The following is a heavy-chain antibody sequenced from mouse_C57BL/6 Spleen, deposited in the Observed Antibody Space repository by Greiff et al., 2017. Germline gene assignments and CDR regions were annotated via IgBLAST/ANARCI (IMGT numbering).Heavy chain of an antibody. J-gene: IGHJ3*01. Sequence: VQLVESGGGLVKPGGSLKLSCAASGFTFSSYAMSWVRQTPEKRLEWVATISDGGSYTYYPDNVKGRFTISRDNAKNNLYLQMSHLKSEDTAMYYCARDDDYDFFAYWGQGTLVTVSA. CDR2: ISDGGSYT. CDR1: GFTFSSYA. D-gene: IGHD2-4*01. CDR3: ARDDDYDFFAY. V-gene: IGHV5-4*01.